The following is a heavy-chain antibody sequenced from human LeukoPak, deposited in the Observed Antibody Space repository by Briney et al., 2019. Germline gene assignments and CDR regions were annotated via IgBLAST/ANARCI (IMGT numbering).Heavy chain of an antibody. CDR2: IYHSGST. CDR3: ARRGSGSSWRKNYYYYYMDV. CDR1: GGSISSSNW. D-gene: IGHD6-13*01. J-gene: IGHJ6*03. V-gene: IGHV4-4*02. Sequence: PSETLSLTCAVSGGSISSSNWWSWVRQPPGKGLEWIGEIYHSGSTNYNPSLKSRVTISVDKSKNQFSLKLSSVTAADTAVYYCARRGSGSSWRKNYYYYYMDVWGKGTTVTVSS.